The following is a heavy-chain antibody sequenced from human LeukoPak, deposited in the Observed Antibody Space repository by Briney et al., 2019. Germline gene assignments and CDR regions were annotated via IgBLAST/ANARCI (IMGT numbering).Heavy chain of an antibody. CDR3: ARVSGWFDP. V-gene: IGHV3-7*04. CDR1: EFTFSAYW. J-gene: IGHJ5*02. CDR2: IKQDGSEK. Sequence: GGSLRLSCAGSEFTFSAYWMTWVRQAPGKGLQWVATIKQDGSEKYYVDSVKGRFTISRDNAKNSLYLQMNSLRAEDTAVYYCARVSGWFDPWGQGTLVTVSS.